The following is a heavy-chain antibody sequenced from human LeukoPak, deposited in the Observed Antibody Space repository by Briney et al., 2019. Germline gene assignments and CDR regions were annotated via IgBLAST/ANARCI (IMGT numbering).Heavy chain of an antibody. CDR2: ISGNGGST. Sequence: GGSLRLSCAASGFTFSSYAMSWVREAPGKGLEWVSAISGNGGSTYYADSVKGRFTISRDNSKNTLYLQMNSLRAEDTAVYYCATTTVTTWSAFDIWGQGTMVTVSS. CDR3: ATTTVTTWSAFDI. J-gene: IGHJ3*02. V-gene: IGHV3-23*01. CDR1: GFTFSSYA. D-gene: IGHD4-17*01.